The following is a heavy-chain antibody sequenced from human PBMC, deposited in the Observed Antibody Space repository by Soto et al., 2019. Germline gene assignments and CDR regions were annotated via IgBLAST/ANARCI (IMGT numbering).Heavy chain of an antibody. CDR3: ARAPRNPVYYYYYYMDV. V-gene: IGHV4-31*03. Sequence: SETLSLTCTVSGGSISSGGYYWSWIRQHPGKGLEWIGYIYYSGSTYYNPSLKSRVTISVDTSKNQFSLKLSSVTAADTAVYYCARAPRNPVYYYYYYMDVWGKGTTVTVSS. J-gene: IGHJ6*03. CDR1: GGSISSGGYY. CDR2: IYYSGST.